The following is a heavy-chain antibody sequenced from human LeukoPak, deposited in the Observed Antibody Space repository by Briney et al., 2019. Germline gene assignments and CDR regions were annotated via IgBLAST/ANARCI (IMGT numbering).Heavy chain of an antibody. CDR2: IIPIFGTA. D-gene: IGHD6-13*01. V-gene: IGHV1-69*01. Sequence: SVKVSCKASGGTFSSYAISWVRQGPGQGLEWMGGIIPIFGTANYAQKFQGRVTITADESTSTAYMELSSLRSEDTAVYYCASPRAAAGPADAFDIWGQGTMVTVSS. CDR3: ASPRAAAGPADAFDI. J-gene: IGHJ3*02. CDR1: GGTFSSYA.